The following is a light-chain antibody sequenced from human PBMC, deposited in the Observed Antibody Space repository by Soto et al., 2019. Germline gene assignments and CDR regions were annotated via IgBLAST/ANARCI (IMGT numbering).Light chain of an antibody. CDR3: QLSHSTPLM. V-gene: IGKV1-39*01. CDR2: AAS. Sequence: DIQMTQSPSSVSASVGDRVTITCRASQSIRTYLNWYQQKPGKAPKLLIYAASALRSGVPSRFSGSGSGTDFTLTISSLQPEDCATYYCQLSHSTPLMFGQGTKVEIK. J-gene: IGKJ1*01. CDR1: QSIRTY.